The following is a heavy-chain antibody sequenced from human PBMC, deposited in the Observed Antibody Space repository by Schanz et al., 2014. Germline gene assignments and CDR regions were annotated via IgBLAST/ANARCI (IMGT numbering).Heavy chain of an antibody. D-gene: IGHD3-10*01. J-gene: IGHJ6*02. Sequence: QVQLVESGGGLVKPGGSLRLSCAASGFTFRDYYMSWIRQAPGKGLEWVSDISSGSSYANYADSVKGRFTISRDNAKNSLYLQMNSLRAEDTAVYYCARDCDDRRGCGSGYCLEDCMDVWGQGTTVTVSS. V-gene: IGHV3-11*05. CDR1: GFTFRDYY. CDR3: ARDCDDRRGCGSGYCLEDCMDV. CDR2: ISSGSSYA.